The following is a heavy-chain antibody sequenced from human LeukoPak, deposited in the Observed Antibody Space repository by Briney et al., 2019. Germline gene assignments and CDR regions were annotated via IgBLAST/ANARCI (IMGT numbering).Heavy chain of an antibody. D-gene: IGHD2-21*02. CDR3: ASGVVTDAFDI. CDR1: GFTFSSYG. CDR2: VWYDGSNK. V-gene: IGHV3-33*01. J-gene: IGHJ3*02. Sequence: GGSLRLSCAASGFTFSSYGMHWVRQAPGKGLEWVAVVWYDGSNKYYADSVKGRFTISRDNSKNTLYLQMNSLRAEDTAVYYCASGVVTDAFDIWGQGTMVTVSS.